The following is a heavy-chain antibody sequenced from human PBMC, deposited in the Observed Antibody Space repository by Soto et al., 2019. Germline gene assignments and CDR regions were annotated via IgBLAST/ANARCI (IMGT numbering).Heavy chain of an antibody. CDR1: GFTFSSYA. Sequence: GGSLRLSCAASGFTFSSYAMSWVRQAPGKGLEWVSVISGSGGSTYYADSLKGRLTISRDNSKNKLYLQMNSLRAEDTAVYYCAKDLSAPNHYSYGSRSPADYWGQGTLVTVSS. CDR2: ISGSGGST. CDR3: AKDLSAPNHYSYGSRSPADY. V-gene: IGHV3-23*01. J-gene: IGHJ4*02. D-gene: IGHD5-18*01.